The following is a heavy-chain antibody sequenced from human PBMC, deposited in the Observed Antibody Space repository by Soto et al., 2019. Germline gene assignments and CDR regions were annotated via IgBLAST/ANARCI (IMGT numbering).Heavy chain of an antibody. CDR1: GGSIRGNNW. CDR2: IYHSGVT. V-gene: IGHV4-4*02. J-gene: IGHJ4*02. CDR3: ARISAYHFDY. D-gene: IGHD3-16*01. Sequence: SETLSLTCAVSGGSIRGNNWWSWVRQPTGKGLEWIGEIYHSGVTNYNPSLKSRVTISVGKSKNQFSLKLSSLTAADTAVYYCARISAYHFDYWGQGTLVTVSS.